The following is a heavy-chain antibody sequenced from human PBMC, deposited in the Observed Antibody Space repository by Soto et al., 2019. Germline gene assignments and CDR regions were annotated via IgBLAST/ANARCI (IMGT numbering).Heavy chain of an antibody. CDR1: GFTFSTYW. CDR3: ARGDYHDSSGPFSDAFDV. D-gene: IGHD3-22*01. Sequence: GGSLRLSCAASGFTFSTYWMSWVRQAPGKGLEWVANIKQDGSEKWYVDSVKGRFTISRDNAKKSLFLQMNSLRVEDTAVYYRARGDYHDSSGPFSDAFDVWGQGTMVTVSS. CDR2: IKQDGSEK. J-gene: IGHJ3*01. V-gene: IGHV3-7*04.